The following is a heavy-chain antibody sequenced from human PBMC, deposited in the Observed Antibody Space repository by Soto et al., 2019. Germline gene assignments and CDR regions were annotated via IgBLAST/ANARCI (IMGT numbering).Heavy chain of an antibody. CDR2: ISGSGSST. CDR3: VKGPFYDSSGFLDY. J-gene: IGHJ4*02. CDR1: GFTFSSYA. V-gene: IGHV3-23*01. Sequence: PGGSLRLSCAASGFTFSSYAMSWVRQAPGKGLEWVSTISGSGSSTYNADSVKGRFTISRDNSKNTLYLQMNSLRAEDTAVYYCVKGPFYDSSGFLDYWGQGTLVTVSS. D-gene: IGHD3-22*01.